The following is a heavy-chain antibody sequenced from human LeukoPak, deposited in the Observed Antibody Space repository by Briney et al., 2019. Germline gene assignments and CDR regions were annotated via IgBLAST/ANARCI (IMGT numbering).Heavy chain of an antibody. J-gene: IGHJ4*02. D-gene: IGHD2-2*01. CDR3: AREVGRSFDY. CDR2: IYHSGST. CDR1: GYSISSGYY. Sequence: SETLSLTCTVSGYSISSGYYWGWIRQPPGKGLEWIGSIYHSGSTYYNPSLQSRVTISVDTSNNQFSLKLSSVTAADTAVYYRAREVGRSFDYWGQGTLVTVSS. V-gene: IGHV4-38-2*02.